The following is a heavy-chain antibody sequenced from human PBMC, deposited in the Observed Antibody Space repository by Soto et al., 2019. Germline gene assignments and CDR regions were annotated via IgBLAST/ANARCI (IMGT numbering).Heavy chain of an antibody. D-gene: IGHD6-19*01. CDR2: ISCCGGST. CDR3: AKADGEQWLLPHLDK. V-gene: IGHV3-23*01. Sequence: EVQLLESGGGVVQPGGSLRLSCVASGFNFKKFAMSWVRQAPGEGLECVSGISCCGGSTSYADSVKGRFSIARDDSTNTLSLQMNNLRVEDTAQYYCAKADGEQWLLPHLDKWGQGTLVTVS. CDR1: GFNFKKFA. J-gene: IGHJ4*02.